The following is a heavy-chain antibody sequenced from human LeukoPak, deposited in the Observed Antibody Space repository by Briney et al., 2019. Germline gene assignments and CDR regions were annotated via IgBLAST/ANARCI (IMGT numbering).Heavy chain of an antibody. CDR2: ISGSGGST. V-gene: IGHV3-23*01. D-gene: IGHD6-6*01. CDR1: GFTFSSYA. CDR3: VKGGAYTTSSNFDY. J-gene: IGHJ4*02. Sequence: GGSLRLSCAASGFTFSSYAMSWVRQAPGKGLEWVSAISGSGGSTYYADFVKGRFTISRDNSKKTLYLQMSSLRAEDTAIYYCVKGGAYTTSSNFDYWGQGTLVTVSS.